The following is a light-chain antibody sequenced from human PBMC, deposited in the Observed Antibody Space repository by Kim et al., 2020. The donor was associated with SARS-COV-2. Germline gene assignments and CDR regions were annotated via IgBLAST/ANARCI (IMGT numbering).Light chain of an antibody. CDR1: QNIRRY. J-gene: IGKJ2*01. V-gene: IGKV1-39*01. CDR2: AAY. Sequence: AFVTSTVTLTGRATQNIRRYLNWYQQKPGKAPQLLISAAYGLKRGVPSRFSGSGSETEFTLTISGLQPEDSATYYCQQSYSSPVYTFGQGTKLEI. CDR3: QQSYSSPVYT.